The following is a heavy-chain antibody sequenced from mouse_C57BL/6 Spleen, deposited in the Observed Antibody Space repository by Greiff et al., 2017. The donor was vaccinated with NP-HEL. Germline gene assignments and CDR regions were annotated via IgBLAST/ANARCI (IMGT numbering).Heavy chain of an antibody. V-gene: IGHV5-17*01. CDR2: ISSGSSTI. J-gene: IGHJ4*01. CDR3: ARYGLNYAMDD. Sequence: EVKLVESGGGLVKPGGSLKLSCAASGFTFSDYGMHWVRQAPEKGLEWVAYISSGSSTIYYADTVKGRFTISRDNAKNTLFLQMTSLRSEDTAMYYCARYGLNYAMDDWGQGTSVTVSS. D-gene: IGHD1-2*01. CDR1: GFTFSDYG.